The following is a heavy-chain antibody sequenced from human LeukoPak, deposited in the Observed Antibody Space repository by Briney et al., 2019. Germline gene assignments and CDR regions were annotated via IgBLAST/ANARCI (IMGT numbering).Heavy chain of an antibody. J-gene: IGHJ4*02. CDR3: ARGRNDILTGYYVLSDY. Sequence: SETLSLTCAVYGGSFSGYYWSWIRQPPGKGLEWIGEINHSGGTNYNPSLKSRVTISVDTSKNQFSLKLSSVTAADTAVYYCARGRNDILTGYYVLSDYWGQGTLVTVSS. V-gene: IGHV4-34*01. CDR2: INHSGGT. D-gene: IGHD3-9*01. CDR1: GGSFSGYY.